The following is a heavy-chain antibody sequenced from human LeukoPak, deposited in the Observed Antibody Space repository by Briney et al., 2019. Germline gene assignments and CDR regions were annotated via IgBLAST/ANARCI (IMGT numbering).Heavy chain of an antibody. J-gene: IGHJ4*02. CDR2: IYPGDSDA. Sequence: GASLKISCKGSGYSFTNYWIGWVRQMPGKGLEWMGMIYPGDSDARYSPSFQGHVTISADKSISTGYLQLSSLKASDTAMYYCARAIGLTTRYFDYWGQGTLVTVSS. CDR1: GYSFTNYW. V-gene: IGHV5-51*01. D-gene: IGHD4/OR15-4a*01. CDR3: ARAIGLTTRYFDY.